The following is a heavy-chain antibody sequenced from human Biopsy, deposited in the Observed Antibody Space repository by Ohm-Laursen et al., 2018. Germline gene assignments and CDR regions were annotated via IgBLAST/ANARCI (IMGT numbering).Heavy chain of an antibody. CDR2: IYDRGSTT. CDR3: ARGMRSSGWPYFDS. CDR1: GDSVSSGSFY. J-gene: IGHJ4*02. V-gene: IGHV4-61*01. D-gene: IGHD6-19*01. Sequence: SETLSLTCTVSGDSVSSGSFYWTWIRQPPGQGLEYIGYIYDRGSTTNYNPSLESRVTMSVDMPKNQFSLKLSSVTAADPATYYCARGMRSSGWPYFDSWGQGTLVTVSS.